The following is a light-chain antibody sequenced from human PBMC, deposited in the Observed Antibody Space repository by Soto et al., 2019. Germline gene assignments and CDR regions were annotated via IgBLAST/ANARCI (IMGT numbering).Light chain of an antibody. V-gene: IGKV1-39*01. CDR2: AAS. CDR3: QQSYSNPRT. J-gene: IGKJ1*01. CDR1: QSISSW. Sequence: DIQMTQSPSTLSASVGDRVTITCRASQSISSWLAWYQQKPGKAPKLLIYAASSLQSGVPSRFGGSGSGTDFTLTISSLQPEDFATYFCQQSYSNPRTFGQGTKVDIK.